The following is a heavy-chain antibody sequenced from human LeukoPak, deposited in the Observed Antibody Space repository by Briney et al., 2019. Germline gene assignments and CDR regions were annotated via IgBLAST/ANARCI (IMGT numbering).Heavy chain of an antibody. J-gene: IGHJ6*03. V-gene: IGHV1-69*01. D-gene: IGHD3-3*01. CDR1: GGTFSSYA. Sequence: SVKVSCKASGGTFSSYAISWVRQAPGQGLEWMGGIIPILGTANYAQKFQGRVTITADESTSTAYMELSSLRSEDTAVYYCARDAILEWLPPSYYYMDVWGKGTTVTVSS. CDR3: ARDAILEWLPPSYYYMDV. CDR2: IIPILGTA.